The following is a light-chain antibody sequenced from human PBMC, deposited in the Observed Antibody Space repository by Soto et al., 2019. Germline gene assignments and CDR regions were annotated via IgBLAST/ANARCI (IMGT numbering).Light chain of an antibody. CDR3: QQLFDSPIT. CDR2: AAS. CDR1: QDIAIY. V-gene: IGKV1-9*01. J-gene: IGKJ5*01. Sequence: IQLTQSPSSLSASVGDRVTITCRASQDIAIYLAWYQQKPGEAPKLLIYAASTLYGGVPSRFSGSGSGTDFALTITSLQAEDFATYYCQQLFDSPITFGQGTRLEIK.